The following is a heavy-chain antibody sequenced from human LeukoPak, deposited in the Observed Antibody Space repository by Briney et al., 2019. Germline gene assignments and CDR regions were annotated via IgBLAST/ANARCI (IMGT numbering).Heavy chain of an antibody. Sequence: SETLSLTCTVSAGSISSSSYYWGWIRQPPGKGLEWIGSIYYSGSTYYNPSLKSRVTISVDTSKNQFSLKLSSVTAADTAVYYCARSYSNYVYYYYYMDVWGKGTTVTVSS. CDR2: IYYSGST. J-gene: IGHJ6*03. D-gene: IGHD4-11*01. CDR1: AGSISSSSYY. CDR3: ARSYSNYVYYYYYMDV. V-gene: IGHV4-39*01.